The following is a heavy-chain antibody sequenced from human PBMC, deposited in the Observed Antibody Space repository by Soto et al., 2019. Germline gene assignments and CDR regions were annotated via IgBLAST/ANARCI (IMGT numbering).Heavy chain of an antibody. V-gene: IGHV3-23*01. D-gene: IGHD3-9*01. J-gene: IGHJ4*02. CDR3: AKGGIGLASLTC. CDR2: ITSRGDTT. CDR1: GFTFSSDA. Sequence: EVQLLESGGGLVQPGGSLRLSCAVSGFTFSSDAMTWVRQAPGEGLEWVSSITSRGDTTYYAVSVKGRFTISRDNSKNTLYLQMKSLRAENTLLYYCAKGGIGLASLTCWGQGTLVTVYS.